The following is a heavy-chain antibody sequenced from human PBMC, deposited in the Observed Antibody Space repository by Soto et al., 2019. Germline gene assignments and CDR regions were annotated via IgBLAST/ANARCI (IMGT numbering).Heavy chain of an antibody. D-gene: IGHD4-17*01. Sequence: SETLSLTCSVSGSSISPYYWSWLRQPPGEGLQWIGYIHYSGSTRYNPSLRGRVTISVDTSKNQFSLRLNSVTAADTAVYFCVRVGGYYGDYQKFDYWGQGTLVTVSS. CDR1: GSSISPYY. V-gene: IGHV4-59*01. J-gene: IGHJ4*02. CDR2: IHYSGST. CDR3: VRVGGYYGDYQKFDY.